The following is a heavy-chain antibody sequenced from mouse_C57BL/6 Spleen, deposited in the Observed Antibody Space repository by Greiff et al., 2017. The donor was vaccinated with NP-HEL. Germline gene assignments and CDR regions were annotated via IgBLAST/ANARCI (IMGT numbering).Heavy chain of an antibody. CDR2: INYDGSST. V-gene: IGHV5-16*01. CDR3: ARDWNWYFDV. J-gene: IGHJ1*03. CDR1: GFTFSDYY. Sequence: EVKLEESEGGLVQPGSSMKLSCTASGFTFSDYYMAWVRQVPEKGLEWVANINYDGSSTYYLDSLKSRFIISRDNAKNILYLQMSSLKSEDTATYYCARDWNWYFDVWGTGTTVTVSS.